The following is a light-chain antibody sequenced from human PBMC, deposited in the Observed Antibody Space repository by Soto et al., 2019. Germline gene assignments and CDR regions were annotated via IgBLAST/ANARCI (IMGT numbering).Light chain of an antibody. Sequence: DVQMTQSPSTLSAPVGDRVTITCRASQSISTSLAWYQQKPGKAPKLLIHDASSLESGVPSRFSGSGSGTEFTLTISSLQPDDFATYYCQQYDSYSTFGQGTKVDIK. CDR1: QSISTS. J-gene: IGKJ1*01. CDR2: DAS. CDR3: QQYDSYST. V-gene: IGKV1-5*01.